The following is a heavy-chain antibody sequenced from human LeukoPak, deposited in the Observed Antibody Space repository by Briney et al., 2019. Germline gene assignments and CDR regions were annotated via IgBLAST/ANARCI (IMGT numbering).Heavy chain of an antibody. CDR1: GFTFSSYG. D-gene: IGHD3-9*01. J-gene: IGHJ3*02. CDR2: ISGSGGST. Sequence: GGSLRLTCAASGFTFSSYGMSWVRQAPGKGLEWVSAISGSGGSTGYADSVKGRFTISRDNAKNSLYLQMNSLRAEDTALYYCAREDSNYDILTGYFTDAFDIWGQGTMVTVSS. V-gene: IGHV3-20*04. CDR3: AREDSNYDILTGYFTDAFDI.